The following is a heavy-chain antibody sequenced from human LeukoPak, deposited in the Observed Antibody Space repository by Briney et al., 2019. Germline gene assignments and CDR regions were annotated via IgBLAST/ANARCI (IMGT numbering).Heavy chain of an antibody. CDR2: ILHSGST. Sequence: KTSQTLSLTCTVSGGSISSGAYYWRWIRQHPGKGLEWIGYILHSGSTYYNPSLKSRITISVDTSKNQFSLNLTSVTAADTAVYYCARGSTYADYVFDYWGQGTLVTVSS. CDR1: GGSISSGAYY. J-gene: IGHJ4*02. D-gene: IGHD4-17*01. V-gene: IGHV4-31*03. CDR3: ARGSTYADYVFDY.